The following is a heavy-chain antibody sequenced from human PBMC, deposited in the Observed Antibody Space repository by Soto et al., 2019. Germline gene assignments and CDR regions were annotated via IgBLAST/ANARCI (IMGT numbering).Heavy chain of an antibody. CDR2: IIPIFGTA. V-gene: IGHV1-69*13. Sequence: ASVKVSCKASGCTFSSYAISWVGQAAGQGLEWMGGIIPIFGTANYAQKFQGRVTIAADESTSTAYMELSSLRSEDTAVYYCARGDDIVVVPAAEGYYYYGMDVWGQGTTVTVSS. D-gene: IGHD2-2*01. CDR3: ARGDDIVVVPAAEGYYYYGMDV. J-gene: IGHJ6*02. CDR1: GCTFSSYA.